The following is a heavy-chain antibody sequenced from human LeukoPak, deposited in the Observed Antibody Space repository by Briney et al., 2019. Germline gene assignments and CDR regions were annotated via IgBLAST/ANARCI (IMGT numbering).Heavy chain of an antibody. V-gene: IGHV1-69*05. J-gene: IGHJ5*02. CDR2: IIPIFGTA. D-gene: IGHD2-2*01. CDR3: ARVRYCSSTSCYRLRWFAP. Sequence: SVKVSCNASGGTFSSYAISWVRQAPGQGLEWMGGIIPIFGTANYAQKFQGRVTITTDESTSTAYMELSSLRSEDTAVYYCARVRYCSSTSCYRLRWFAPWGQGTLVTVSS. CDR1: GGTFSSYA.